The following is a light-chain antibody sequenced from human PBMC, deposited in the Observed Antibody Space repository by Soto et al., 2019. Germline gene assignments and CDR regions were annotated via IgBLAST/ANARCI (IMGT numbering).Light chain of an antibody. J-gene: IGKJ1*01. CDR2: KAS. CDR1: QSISTW. V-gene: IGKV1-5*03. Sequence: DIQMTQSPSTLSASEGDRVTITCRASQSISTWLAWYQQKPGKAPKLLIYKASSLEGGVPSRFSGSGSGTEFTLTISGLQPDDFATYYCQQYNGYSTWTFGQGTRVESK. CDR3: QQYNGYSTWT.